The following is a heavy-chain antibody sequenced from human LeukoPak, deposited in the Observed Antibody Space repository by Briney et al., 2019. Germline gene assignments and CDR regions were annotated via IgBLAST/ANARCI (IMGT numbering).Heavy chain of an antibody. Sequence: GGSLRLSCAASGFTFSSYAMTWVRQAPGKGLEWVSTITSSGGNTYYADSVKGRFTISRDNSKNTLYLQMNSLRAEDTAIYYCANPLVGSSWLLDYWGRGTLVTVSA. D-gene: IGHD6-13*01. CDR2: ITSSGGNT. V-gene: IGHV3-23*01. CDR3: ANPLVGSSWLLDY. J-gene: IGHJ4*02. CDR1: GFTFSSYA.